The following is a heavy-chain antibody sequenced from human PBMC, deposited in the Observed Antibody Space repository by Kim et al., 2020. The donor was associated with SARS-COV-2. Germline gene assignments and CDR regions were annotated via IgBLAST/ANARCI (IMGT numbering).Heavy chain of an antibody. Sequence: GGSLRLSCAASGFTFSDYYMSWISQAPGKGLEWVSYISTSSTYTNYADSVKGRFTISRDNAQNSLFLQMSGLRAEDTAVYYCATDVADYGSGSSLKFQGHDYWGQGTLITISS. D-gene: IGHD3-10*01. V-gene: IGHV3-11*06. CDR2: ISTSSTYT. CDR1: GFTFSDYY. CDR3: ATDVADYGSGSSLKFQGHDY. J-gene: IGHJ4*02.